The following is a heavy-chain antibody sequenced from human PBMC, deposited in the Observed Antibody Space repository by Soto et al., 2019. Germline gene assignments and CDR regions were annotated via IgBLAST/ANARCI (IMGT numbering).Heavy chain of an antibody. V-gene: IGHV4-59*01. J-gene: IGHJ5*02. CDR2: IYYSGST. CDR1: GGSISSYY. Sequence: TLSLTCTVSGGSISSYYWSWIRQPPGKGLEWIGYIYYSGSTNYNPSLKSRVTISVDTSKNQFSLKLSSVTAADTAVYYCARDQGYCTNGVCYNWFDPWGQGTLVTVSS. CDR3: ARDQGYCTNGVCYNWFDP. D-gene: IGHD2-8*01.